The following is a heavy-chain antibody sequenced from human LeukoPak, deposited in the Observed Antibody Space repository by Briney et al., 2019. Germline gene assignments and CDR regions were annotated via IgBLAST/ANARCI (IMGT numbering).Heavy chain of an antibody. V-gene: IGHV7-4-1*02. J-gene: IGHJ4*02. CDR3: ARESFFPYNWNDEELDY. D-gene: IGHD1-20*01. CDR2: INTNTGNP. CDR1: GYTFTSYA. Sequence: GASVKVSCKASGYTFTSYAMNWVRQAPGQGLEWMGWINTNTGNPTYAQGFTGRFVFSLDTSVSTAYLQISILKAEDTAVYYCARESFFPYNWNDEELDYWGQGTLVTVSS.